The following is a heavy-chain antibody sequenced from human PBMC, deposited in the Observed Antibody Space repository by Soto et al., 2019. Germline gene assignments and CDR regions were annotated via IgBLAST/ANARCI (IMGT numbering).Heavy chain of an antibody. D-gene: IGHD1-20*01. CDR1: GFTFRDFG. J-gene: IGHJ6*02. V-gene: IGHV3-30*18. Sequence: QVQLVESGGGVVQPGRSLRLSCAASGFTFRDFGMHWVRQAPGKGLEWVAVMSYDGSNELYVDSVQGRFTISRDNSQNTLFLQITTLTPHDTAIYYCAKEGIWPSPSASDYYGIDVCVQRTPFTVSS. CDR3: AKEGIWPSPSASDYYGIDV. CDR2: MSYDGSNE.